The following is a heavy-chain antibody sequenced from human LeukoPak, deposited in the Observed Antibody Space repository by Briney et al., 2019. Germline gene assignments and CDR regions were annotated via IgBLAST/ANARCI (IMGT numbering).Heavy chain of an antibody. V-gene: IGHV1-2*02. CDR1: GYTFIGYY. CDR2: INPNSGGT. Sequence: ASVKVSCKASGYTFIGYYMHWVRQAPGEGLEWMGWINPNSGGTNYAQKFQGRVTMTRDTPITTAFMELTSLRSDDTAVYYCATGRAYRDSSDAFDIWGQGTVVTVSS. D-gene: IGHD4-17*01. J-gene: IGHJ3*02. CDR3: ATGRAYRDSSDAFDI.